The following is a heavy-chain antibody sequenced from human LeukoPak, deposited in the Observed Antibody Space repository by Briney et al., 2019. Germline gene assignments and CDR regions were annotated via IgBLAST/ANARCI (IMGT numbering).Heavy chain of an antibody. V-gene: IGHV3-7*01. CDR1: GFIFSSHW. Sequence: GGSLRLSCATSGFIFSSHWMSWVRQAPGKGLVWVACIKQDGSGKYYVDSVKRRFTISRDNAKNSLFLQMNSLRPDDTAVYYCARGAAAVRGWGQGTLVTVSS. CDR3: ARGAAAVRG. D-gene: IGHD6-13*01. J-gene: IGHJ4*02. CDR2: IKQDGSGK.